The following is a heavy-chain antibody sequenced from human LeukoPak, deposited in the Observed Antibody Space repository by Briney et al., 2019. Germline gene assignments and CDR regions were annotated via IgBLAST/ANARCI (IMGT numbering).Heavy chain of an antibody. V-gene: IGHV3-30*02. CDR3: AKGPRAYDFWSGGDY. D-gene: IGHD3-3*01. Sequence: GGSLRLSCAASGFTFSSYGMHWVRQAPGKGLEGVAFIRYDGSNKYYADSVKGRFTISRDNSKNTLYLQMNSLRAEDTAVYYCAKGPRAYDFWSGGDYWGQGTLVTVSS. J-gene: IGHJ4*02. CDR2: IRYDGSNK. CDR1: GFTFSSYG.